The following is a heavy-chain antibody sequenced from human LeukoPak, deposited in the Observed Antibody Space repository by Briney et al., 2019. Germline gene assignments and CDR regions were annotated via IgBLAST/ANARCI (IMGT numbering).Heavy chain of an antibody. CDR3: AKDPGGYSYGGFDP. J-gene: IGHJ5*02. V-gene: IGHV3-23*01. Sequence: GGPLRLSCAASGFTFSSYGMSWVRQAPGKGLEWVSGMSGSGGNTYYADSVKGRFTISRDSSKNTLFLQMNRLRPEDAAVYYCAKDPGGYSYGGFDPWGQGTLVTVSS. CDR2: MSGSGGNT. CDR1: GFTFSSYG. D-gene: IGHD5-18*01.